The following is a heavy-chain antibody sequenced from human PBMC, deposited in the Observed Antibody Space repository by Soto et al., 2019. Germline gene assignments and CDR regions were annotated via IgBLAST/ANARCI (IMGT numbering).Heavy chain of an antibody. CDR1: GFTVSTNY. CDR2: MFYGGST. D-gene: IGHD1-26*01. J-gene: IGHJ6*02. Sequence: EVQLVESGGGLVQPGGSLRLSCAASGFTVSTNYMTWVRQAPGKGLEWVSVMFYGGSTYYAASVKGRFTISRDDSKNTLSLHLTSLRAAATAVYYCATTGMGLTLYYYYHGMDVWGQGTTVTVSS. V-gene: IGHV3-66*01. CDR3: ATTGMGLTLYYYYHGMDV.